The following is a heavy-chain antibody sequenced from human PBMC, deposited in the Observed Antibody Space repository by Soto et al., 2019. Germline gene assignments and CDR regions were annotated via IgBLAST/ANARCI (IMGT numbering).Heavy chain of an antibody. CDR3: ARGRGRWRSGWFDP. CDR1: GFTFSSYD. D-gene: IGHD2-21*01. J-gene: IGHJ5*02. CDR2: IGTAGDT. V-gene: IGHV3-13*01. Sequence: QTGGSLRLSCAASGFTFSSYDMHWVRQATGKGLEWVSAIGTAGDTYYPGSVKGRFTISRENAKNSLYPQMNSLRAGDTAVYYCARGRGRWRSGWFDPWGQGTLVTVSS.